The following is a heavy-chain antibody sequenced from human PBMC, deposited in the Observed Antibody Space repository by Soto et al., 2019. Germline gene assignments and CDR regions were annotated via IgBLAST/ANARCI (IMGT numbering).Heavy chain of an antibody. CDR2: IHPSDFDT. CDR1: GYSFTSYW. V-gene: IGHV5-51*01. CDR3: ARHENTYGSYFDY. J-gene: IGHJ4*02. Sequence: PGESLKISCKGSGYSFTSYWIGWVRQMPGKGLEWMGIIHPSDFDTRYSPSFQGQVTISADKSISTAYLQWSSLRASDTAMYYCARHENTYGSYFDYWGQGTLVTVSS. D-gene: IGHD3-10*01.